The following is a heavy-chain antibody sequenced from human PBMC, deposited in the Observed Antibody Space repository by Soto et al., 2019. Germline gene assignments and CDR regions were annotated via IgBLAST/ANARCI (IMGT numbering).Heavy chain of an antibody. CDR3: TREGYSYYYGMDV. V-gene: IGHV3-48*02. J-gene: IGHJ6*02. Sequence: EVQLVESGGGLVQPGGSLRLSCAASGFPFSNYNMNWVRQAPGEGLEWVSYISTSSSTIYYVDSVKGRFTISRDNAKNSLYLQMNSLRDEDTAVYYCTREGYSYYYGMDVWGQGTTVTVSS. CDR2: ISTSSSTI. CDR1: GFPFSNYN.